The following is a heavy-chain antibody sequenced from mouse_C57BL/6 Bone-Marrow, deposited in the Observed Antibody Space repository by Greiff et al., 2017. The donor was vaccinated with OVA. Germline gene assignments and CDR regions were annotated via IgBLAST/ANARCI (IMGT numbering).Heavy chain of an antibody. CDR3: AMGYYGSSYWYFDV. Sequence: EVQLVESGGGLVKPGGSLKLSCAASGFTFSDYGMHWVRQAPEKGLEWVAYISSGSSTIYYADTVKGRFTISRDNAKTTLFLQMTSLRSEDTAMYYCAMGYYGSSYWYFDVWGTGTTVTVSS. CDR2: ISSGSSTI. CDR1: GFTFSDYG. V-gene: IGHV5-17*01. D-gene: IGHD1-1*01. J-gene: IGHJ1*03.